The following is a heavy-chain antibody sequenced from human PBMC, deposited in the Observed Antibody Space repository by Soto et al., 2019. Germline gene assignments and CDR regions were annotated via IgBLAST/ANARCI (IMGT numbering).Heavy chain of an antibody. V-gene: IGHV1-69*13. CDR2: IIPIFGTA. CDR1: GGTFSSYA. CDR3: YSSGWYRGIFDAED. Sequence: SVKVSCKASGGTFSSYAISWVRQAPGQGLEWMGGIIPIFGTANYAQKFQGRVTITADESTSTAYMELSSLRSEDTAVYYCYSSGWYRGIFDAEDWGQGTLVTVSS. J-gene: IGHJ4*02. D-gene: IGHD6-19*01.